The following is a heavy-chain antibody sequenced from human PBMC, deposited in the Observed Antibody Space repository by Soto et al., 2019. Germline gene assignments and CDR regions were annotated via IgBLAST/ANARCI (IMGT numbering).Heavy chain of an antibody. CDR2: TYYRSKWYN. V-gene: IGHV6-1*01. CDR1: GDSVSSNSAA. J-gene: IGHJ4*02. D-gene: IGHD5-18*01. Sequence: SQTLSLTCAISGDSVSSNSAAWNWIRQSPSRGLEWLGRTYYRSKWYNDYAVSVKSRITINPDTSKNQFSPQLNSVTPEDTAVYYCERETFCIVGICSLGFGYSYADYFDYWGQGPLVTVPS. CDR3: ERETFCIVGICSLGFGYSYADYFDY.